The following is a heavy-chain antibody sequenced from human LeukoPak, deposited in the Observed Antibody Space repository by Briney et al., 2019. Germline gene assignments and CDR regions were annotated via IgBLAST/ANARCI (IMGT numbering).Heavy chain of an antibody. CDR1: GYTFTGYY. J-gene: IGHJ5*02. D-gene: IGHD3-22*01. CDR3: ARDRGTYYYDSSGFNWFGP. Sequence: ASVKVSCKASGYTFTGYYMHWVRQAPGQGLEWMGWINPNSGGTNYAQKFQGRVTMTRDTSISTAYMELSRLRSDDTAVYYCARDRGTYYYDSSGFNWFGPWGQGTLVTVSS. V-gene: IGHV1-2*02. CDR2: INPNSGGT.